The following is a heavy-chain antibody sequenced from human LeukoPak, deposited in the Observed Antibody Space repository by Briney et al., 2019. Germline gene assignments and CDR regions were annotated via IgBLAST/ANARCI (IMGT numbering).Heavy chain of an antibody. V-gene: IGHV4-39*01. D-gene: IGHD6-13*01. J-gene: IGHJ4*02. Sequence: PSETLSLTCTVSGDPIGGSNYYWAWIRQSPGKGLEWIGSVFYSGNTYYNPPLKSRVTISVDTSKNQFSLNLYSVTAADTATYYCARRGITYSSSFFAYWGQGTLVTVSS. CDR2: VFYSGNT. CDR3: ARRGITYSSSFFAY. CDR1: GDPIGGSNYY.